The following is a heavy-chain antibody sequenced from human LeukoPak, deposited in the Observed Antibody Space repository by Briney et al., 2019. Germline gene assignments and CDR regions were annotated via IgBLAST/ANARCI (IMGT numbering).Heavy chain of an antibody. CDR3: ARGVASCYWRNCRSDAFDI. Sequence: SETLSLTCTVSGGSISSYYWSWIRQPPGKGLEWIGYIYYSGSTNYKPSLKSRVTISVDTSKNQFSLKLSSVAAADTAVYYCARGVASCYWRNCRSDAFDIWGQGTMVTVSS. CDR2: IYYSGST. CDR1: GGSISSYY. D-gene: IGHD2-2*01. J-gene: IGHJ3*02. V-gene: IGHV4-59*01.